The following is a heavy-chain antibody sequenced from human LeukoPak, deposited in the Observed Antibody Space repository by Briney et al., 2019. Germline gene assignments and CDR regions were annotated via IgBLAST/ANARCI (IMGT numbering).Heavy chain of an antibody. CDR1: GFTFRSSG. D-gene: IGHD1-26*01. V-gene: IGHV3-33*01. Sequence: GGSLRLSCAAPGFTFRSSGMHWVRQGPGKGLEWEAVIWYDESNKSYADSVKGRFTISRDNSKNTLYLQMNSLRAEDTAVYYCARDLASSSYAEFDYWGQGTLVTVSS. J-gene: IGHJ4*02. CDR2: IWYDESNK. CDR3: ARDLASSSYAEFDY.